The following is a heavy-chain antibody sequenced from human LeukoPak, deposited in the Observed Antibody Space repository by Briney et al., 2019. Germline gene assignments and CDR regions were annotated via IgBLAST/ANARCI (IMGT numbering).Heavy chain of an antibody. Sequence: SETLSLTCTVSGGSISSSNYYWGWIRQPPGKGLEWIGSIYYSGSTYYNPSLKSRVTISVDTSKNQFSLKLSSVTAADTAVYYCASLYSSSWYNYFDYWGQGTLVTVSS. V-gene: IGHV4-39*01. CDR1: GGSISSSNYY. D-gene: IGHD6-13*01. J-gene: IGHJ4*02. CDR3: ASLYSSSWYNYFDY. CDR2: IYYSGST.